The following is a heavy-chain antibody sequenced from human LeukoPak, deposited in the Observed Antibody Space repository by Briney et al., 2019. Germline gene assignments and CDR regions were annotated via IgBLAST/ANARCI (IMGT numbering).Heavy chain of an antibody. CDR3: ARGSYYFDY. V-gene: IGHV3-7*01. Sequence: GGSLRLSCAASGFTFSSYWMNWVRQAPGKGLEWVANIKLDGREKYYVDSVKGRFTIPRDNAKNSLYLQMNSLRAEDTAVYYCARGSYYFDYRGQGTLVTVSS. CDR1: GFTFSSYW. D-gene: IGHD1-26*01. J-gene: IGHJ4*02. CDR2: IKLDGREK.